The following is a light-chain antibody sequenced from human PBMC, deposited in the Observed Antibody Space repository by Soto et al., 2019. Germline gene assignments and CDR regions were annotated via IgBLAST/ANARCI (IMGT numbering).Light chain of an antibody. CDR2: AVT. V-gene: IGLV2-8*01. Sequence: QSVLPRPRSEAGGLGLSIFCSSTANSGDVGGQNYVSWYQQHPGKAPKLIIYAVTERPSGVPDRFSGSKSGNTASLTVSGLQTEDEADYYCSSHAGNNNYVFGTGTKVTVL. CDR3: SSHAGNNNYV. J-gene: IGLJ1*01. CDR1: SGDVGGQNY.